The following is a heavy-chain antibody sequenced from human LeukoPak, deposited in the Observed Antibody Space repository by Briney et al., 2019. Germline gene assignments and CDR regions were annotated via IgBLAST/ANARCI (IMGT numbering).Heavy chain of an antibody. D-gene: IGHD1-26*01. V-gene: IGHV3-23*01. CDR2: ISGSGGST. J-gene: IGHJ6*02. Sequence: PGGSLRLSCAASGFTFSSYAMSWVRQAPGKGLEWVSAISGSGGSTYYADSVKGRFTISRDNSKNTLYLQMNSLRAEDTAVYYCAKDLQLELTYYYYYGMDVWGQGTTVTVSS. CDR1: GFTFSSYA. CDR3: AKDLQLELTYYYYYGMDV.